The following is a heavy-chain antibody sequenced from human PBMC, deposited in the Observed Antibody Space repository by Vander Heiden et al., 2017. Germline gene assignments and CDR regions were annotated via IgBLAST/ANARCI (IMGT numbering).Heavy chain of an antibody. CDR2: LSSGGDNT. CDR3: ATGARLTGGVYSFDY. CDR1: GLIHSKYA. Sequence: EVQLLESGGGLVQPGGSLRLSCEASGLIHSKYAMSGVRQTQGKGREWVTALSSGGDNTYYADSVKGRFTISRDNSKNTLSLKMNSLRAEDTAIYYCATGARLTGGVYSFDYWGQGTLVTVSS. J-gene: IGHJ4*02. D-gene: IGHD3-10*01. V-gene: IGHV3-23*01.